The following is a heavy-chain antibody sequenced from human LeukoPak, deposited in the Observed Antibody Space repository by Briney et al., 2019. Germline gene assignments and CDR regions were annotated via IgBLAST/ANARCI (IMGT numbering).Heavy chain of an antibody. CDR3: ARDPYYYDSSGYHNWFDP. CDR1: GYTFTSYD. Sequence: GASVKVSCKASGYTFTSYDINWVRQATGQGLEWMGWMNPNSGNTGYAQKFQGRVTITADKSTSTAYMELSSLRSEDTAVYYCARDPYYYDSSGYHNWFDPWGQGTLVTVSS. V-gene: IGHV1-8*03. D-gene: IGHD3-22*01. J-gene: IGHJ5*02. CDR2: MNPNSGNT.